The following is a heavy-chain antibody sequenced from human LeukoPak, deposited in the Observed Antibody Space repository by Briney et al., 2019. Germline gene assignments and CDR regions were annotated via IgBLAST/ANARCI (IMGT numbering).Heavy chain of an antibody. CDR2: ISAYNGNT. CDR1: GYTFTSYG. J-gene: IGHJ5*02. Sequence: ASVKVSCKASGYTFTSYGISWVRQAPGQGLEWMGWISAYNGNTNYAQKFQGRVTMTRNTSISTAYMELSSLRSEDTAVYYCARAPRTSMIVVVINWFDPWGQGTLVTVSS. V-gene: IGHV1-18*01. D-gene: IGHD3-22*01. CDR3: ARAPRTSMIVVVINWFDP.